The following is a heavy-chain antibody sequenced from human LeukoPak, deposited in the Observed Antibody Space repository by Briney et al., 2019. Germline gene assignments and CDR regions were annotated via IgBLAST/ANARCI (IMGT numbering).Heavy chain of an antibody. Sequence: RASVKVSCKASGGTFSSYAISWVRQAPGQGLEWMGGIIPIFGTANYAQKFQGRVTITADESTSTAYMELSSLRSEDTAVYYCARGRGERTVTTLPDYWGQGTLVTVSS. CDR3: ARGRGERTVTTLPDY. CDR1: GGTFSSYA. CDR2: IIPIFGTA. V-gene: IGHV1-69*13. D-gene: IGHD4-17*01. J-gene: IGHJ4*02.